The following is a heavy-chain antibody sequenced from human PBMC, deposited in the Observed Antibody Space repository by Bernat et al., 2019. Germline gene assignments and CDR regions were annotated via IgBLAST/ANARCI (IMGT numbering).Heavy chain of an antibody. D-gene: IGHD1-26*01. CDR3: ARDRRATTSYYYYGLDV. Sequence: EVQLVESGGGLVKPGGSLRLSCAASGFSFSSYSMSWVRQAPGKGLEWVSSISSSRSYIYSSESVKGRFTISRDNAKNSLYLQMNSMRAEETAVYYCARDRRATTSYYYYGLDVWGQGTTVTVSS. V-gene: IGHV3-21*01. CDR2: ISSSRSYI. J-gene: IGHJ6*02. CDR1: GFSFSSYS.